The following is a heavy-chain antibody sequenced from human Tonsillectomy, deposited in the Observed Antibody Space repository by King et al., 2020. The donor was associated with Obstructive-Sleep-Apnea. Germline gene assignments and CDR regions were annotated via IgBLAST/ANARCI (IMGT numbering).Heavy chain of an antibody. CDR2: IKSKTDGGTT. D-gene: IGHD3-10*01. Sequence: VQLVETGGGLLKPGGALRLSFAASVLTFCNAWLSWVRQVPGKVREWVGRIKSKTDGGTTDSAAPVKGRLTISRDDSKNTLYLQMNSLKTEDTAVYYCTTALWFGEGPVRIWGQGTMVTVSS. CDR3: TTALWFGEGPVRI. V-gene: IGHV3-15*01. J-gene: IGHJ3*02. CDR1: VLTFCNAW.